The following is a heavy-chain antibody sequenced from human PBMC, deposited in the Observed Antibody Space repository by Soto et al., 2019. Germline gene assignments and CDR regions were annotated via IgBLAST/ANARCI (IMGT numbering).Heavy chain of an antibody. D-gene: IGHD3-10*01. CDR3: AKVSASSGFLDYYYYYMDV. Sequence: GGSLRLSCAASGFTFSSYGMHWVRQAPGKGLEWVAVISYDGSNKYYADSVKGRFTISRDNSKNTLYLQMNSLRAEDTAVYYCAKVSASSGFLDYYYYYMDVWGKGTTVTVSS. V-gene: IGHV3-30*18. CDR1: GFTFSSYG. J-gene: IGHJ6*03. CDR2: ISYDGSNK.